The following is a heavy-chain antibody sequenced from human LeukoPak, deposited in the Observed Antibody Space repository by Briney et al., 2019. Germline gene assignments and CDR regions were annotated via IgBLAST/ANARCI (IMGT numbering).Heavy chain of an antibody. CDR2: IYHSGST. CDR3: ARDRSGGSGLPQYFDY. J-gene: IGHJ4*02. V-gene: IGHV4-30-2*01. D-gene: IGHD6-19*01. Sequence: SETLSLTCAVSGGSISSGGYSWSWVRQPPGKGLEWIGYIYHSGSTYYNPSLKSRVTISVDRSKNQFSLKLSSVTAADTAVYYCARDRSGGSGLPQYFDYWGQGTLVTVSS. CDR1: GGSISSGGYS.